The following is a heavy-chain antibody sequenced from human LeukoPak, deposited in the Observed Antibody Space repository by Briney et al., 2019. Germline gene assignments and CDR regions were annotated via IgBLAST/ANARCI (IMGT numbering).Heavy chain of an antibody. CDR2: LSMRGTI. V-gene: IGHV4-59*01. J-gene: IGHJ4*02. D-gene: IGHD1-26*01. Sequence: SETLSLTCTVSGASIRSSFWNWIRQPPGRGLEWIGYLSMRGTINYNPSLKSRVTISVDTSKNQFSLRLNSVTAADTAVYYCARGWWEPNRGIDYWGQGTLVTVSS. CDR3: ARGWWEPNRGIDY. CDR1: GASIRSSF.